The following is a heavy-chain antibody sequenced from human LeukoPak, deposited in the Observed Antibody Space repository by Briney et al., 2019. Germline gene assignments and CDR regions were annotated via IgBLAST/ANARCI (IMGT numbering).Heavy chain of an antibody. J-gene: IGHJ4*02. CDR3: ARDRAYYDSSGYYGDYFDY. Sequence: GGSLRLSCAASGFTFSSYEMNWVRQAPGKGLEWVSYISSSGSTIYYADSVKGRFTISRDNAKNSLYLQMNSLRAEDTAVYYCARDRAYYDSSGYYGDYFDYWGQGTLVTVSS. CDR2: ISSSGSTI. V-gene: IGHV3-48*03. D-gene: IGHD3-22*01. CDR1: GFTFSSYE.